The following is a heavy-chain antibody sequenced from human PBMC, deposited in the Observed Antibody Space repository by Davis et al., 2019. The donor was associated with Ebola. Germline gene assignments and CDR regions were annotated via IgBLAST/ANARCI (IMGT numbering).Heavy chain of an antibody. Sequence: ASVKVSCKASGYTFTSYYMHWVRQAPGQGLEWMGWINPNSGGTNYAQKFQGWVTMTRDTSISTAYMELSRLRSDDTAVYYCARANDYYYGMDVWGQGTTVTVSS. CDR2: INPNSGGT. D-gene: IGHD2-8*01. CDR3: ARANDYYYGMDV. V-gene: IGHV1-2*04. CDR1: GYTFTSYY. J-gene: IGHJ6*02.